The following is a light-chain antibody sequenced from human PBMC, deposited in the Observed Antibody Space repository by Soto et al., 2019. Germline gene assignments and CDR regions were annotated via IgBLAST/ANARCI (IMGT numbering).Light chain of an antibody. CDR2: GAS. V-gene: IGKV1-5*01. CDR1: QSVTSR. Sequence: DIQMTQSPSTLSASVGDRVTITCRASQSVTSRLAWYQQKPGKAPKLLIYGASNLESGVPSRFSGSGSGTDFTLTISSLPPDDFATYYCQQYNSYSLTFGGGTTVEIK. J-gene: IGKJ4*01. CDR3: QQYNSYSLT.